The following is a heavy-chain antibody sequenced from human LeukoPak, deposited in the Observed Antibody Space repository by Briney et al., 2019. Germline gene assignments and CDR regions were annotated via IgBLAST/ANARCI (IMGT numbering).Heavy chain of an antibody. V-gene: IGHV5-51*01. J-gene: IGHJ4*02. CDR2: IYPGDSDT. Sequence: GESLKISCKGSGYTFSSYWIGWVRQMPGKGLEWMGIIYPGDSDTGYSPSFQGQVTISADKSISTAYLQWSSLKASDTAMYYCARNQMVGATRSPFDYWGQGTLVTVSS. CDR1: GYTFSSYW. CDR3: ARNQMVGATRSPFDY. D-gene: IGHD1-26*01.